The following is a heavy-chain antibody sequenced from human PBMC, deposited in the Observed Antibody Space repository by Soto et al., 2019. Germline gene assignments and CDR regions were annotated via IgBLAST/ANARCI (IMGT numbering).Heavy chain of an antibody. V-gene: IGHV3-23*01. J-gene: IGHJ4*02. CDR1: GFTFSSYG. D-gene: IGHD4-4*01. CDR3: AKERTVTTADFDY. Sequence: EVQLLESGGGLVQPGGSLRLSCAASGFTFSSYGVSWVRQAPGKGLEWVSSISGRGGNTYYADSVKGRFTISRDNSKNTLYLQMNSLRVEDTAVYYCAKERTVTTADFDYWGQGTLVTVSS. CDR2: ISGRGGNT.